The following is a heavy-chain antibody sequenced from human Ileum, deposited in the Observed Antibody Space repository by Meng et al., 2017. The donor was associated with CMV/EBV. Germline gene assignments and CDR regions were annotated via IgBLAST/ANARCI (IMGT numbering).Heavy chain of an antibody. Sequence: VESGGGSVKPGGSLRLSCVTSGFPFSNGWMSWVRQAPGKGLEWVGRIKRKSDGGTADFAAPVKGRFTISRDDSKTTLYLQMNSLRSEDTAVYYCTTAYGRGTGDYWGQGTLVTVSS. CDR3: TTAYGRGTGDY. CDR2: IKRKSDGGTA. CDR1: GFPFSNGW. V-gene: IGHV3-15*01. D-gene: IGHD1-14*01. J-gene: IGHJ4*02.